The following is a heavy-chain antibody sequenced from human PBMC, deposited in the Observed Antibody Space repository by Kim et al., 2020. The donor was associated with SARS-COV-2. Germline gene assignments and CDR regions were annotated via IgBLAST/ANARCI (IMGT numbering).Heavy chain of an antibody. Sequence: GGSLRLSCAASGFTFSSYSMNWVRQAPGKGLEWVSYISSSSSTIYYADSVKGRFTISRDNAKNSLYLQMNSLRAEDTAVYYCARRGYYGSGTYNWFDPWGQGTLVPVPS. CDR3: ARRGYYGSGTYNWFDP. J-gene: IGHJ5*02. D-gene: IGHD3-10*01. CDR1: GFTFSSYS. CDR2: ISSSSSTI. V-gene: IGHV3-48*01.